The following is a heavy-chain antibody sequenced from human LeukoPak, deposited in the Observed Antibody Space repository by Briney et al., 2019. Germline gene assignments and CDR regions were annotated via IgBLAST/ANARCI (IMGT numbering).Heavy chain of an antibody. Sequence: GESLRLSCAASGFTFSSYWMSWVRQAPGKGLEWVANIKQDGSEKYYVDSVKGRFTISRDNAKNSLYLQMSSLRAEDTAVYYCARDSGFSGAQRGEFWGQGTLVTVSS. V-gene: IGHV3-7*01. CDR1: GFTFSSYW. CDR3: ARDSGFSGAQRGEF. J-gene: IGHJ4*02. D-gene: IGHD2/OR15-2a*01. CDR2: IKQDGSEK.